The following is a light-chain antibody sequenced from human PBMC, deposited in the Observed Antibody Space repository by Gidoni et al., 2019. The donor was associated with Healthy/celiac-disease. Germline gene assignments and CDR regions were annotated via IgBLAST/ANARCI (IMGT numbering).Light chain of an antibody. CDR2: DAS. CDR1: QSVSSY. CDR3: QQRSNWPRFT. Sequence: EIVLTPSPATLSLSPGERATLSCRASQSVSSYLAWYQQKPGQAPRLLIYDASNRATGIPARLSGSGSGTDFTLTISSLEPEDFAVYYCQQRSNWPRFTFGPXTKVDIK. J-gene: IGKJ3*01. V-gene: IGKV3-11*01.